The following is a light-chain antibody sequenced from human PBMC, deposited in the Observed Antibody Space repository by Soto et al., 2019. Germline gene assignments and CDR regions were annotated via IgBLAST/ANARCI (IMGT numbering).Light chain of an antibody. CDR1: TSNIGSNY. CDR2: RNN. Sequence: QSVLTQPPSASGTPGQGVTISCSGSTSNIGSNYVYWYQQLPVTAPKLLIYRNNQRPPGVPYRFSGSKSGTSASLAISGLRSDDEADYFCATWDDSLNGFYVYGTGTKVNVL. V-gene: IGLV1-47*01. CDR3: ATWDDSLNGFYV. J-gene: IGLJ1*01.